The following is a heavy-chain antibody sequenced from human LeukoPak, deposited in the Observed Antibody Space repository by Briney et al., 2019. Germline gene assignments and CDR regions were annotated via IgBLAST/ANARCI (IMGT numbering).Heavy chain of an antibody. V-gene: IGHV3-21*04. CDR2: ISSGSGYI. CDR1: GFTFSSYT. D-gene: IGHD3-9*01. CDR3: AKDMRFDWTPYYFDY. J-gene: IGHJ4*02. Sequence: GGSLRLSCAASGFTFSSYTINWVRQAPGKGLEWVSSISSGSGYIYYTDSLKGRFTISRDNAKNSLYLQMNSLRAEDTAVYYCAKDMRFDWTPYYFDYWGQGTLVTVSS.